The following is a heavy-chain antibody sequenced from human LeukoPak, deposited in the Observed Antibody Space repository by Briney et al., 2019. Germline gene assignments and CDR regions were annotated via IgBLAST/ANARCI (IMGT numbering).Heavy chain of an antibody. CDR1: GGSISSGSYY. V-gene: IGHV4-61*01. CDR3: ARVGGTVYFDD. J-gene: IGHJ4*02. CDR2: IYYSGST. D-gene: IGHD2-15*01. Sequence: PSETLSLTCTVSGGSISSGSYYWSWIRQPPGKGLEWIGYIYYSGSTNYNPSLKSRVTISVDTSKNQFSLKLSSVTAADTAVYYCARVGGTVYFDDWGQGTLVTVSS.